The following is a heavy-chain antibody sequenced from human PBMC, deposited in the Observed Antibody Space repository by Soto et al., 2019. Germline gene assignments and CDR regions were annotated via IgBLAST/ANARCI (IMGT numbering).Heavy chain of an antibody. D-gene: IGHD3-22*01. CDR3: ARVRNSRDIDY. CDR1: GASINTYY. Sequence: PSETLPLTCNASGASINTYYWRWIRQPPQKGLEWIGYIFHRGSTTYNPSLKSRVTISIDASKKYFPLRLNSVTAADTAVYYCARVRNSRDIDYWGQGIRVTVSS. CDR2: IFHRGST. V-gene: IGHV4-59*12. J-gene: IGHJ4*02.